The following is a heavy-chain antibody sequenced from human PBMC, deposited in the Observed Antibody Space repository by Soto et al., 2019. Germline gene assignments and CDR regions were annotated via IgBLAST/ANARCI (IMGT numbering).Heavy chain of an antibody. Sequence: SETLSLTCAVYGGSFSGYYWSWIRQPPGKGLEWIGEINYSGSTNYNPSLKSRVTISVDTSKNQFSLKLSSVTAADTAVYYCARLYHDYGDYVDYWGQGTLVTVSS. CDR1: GGSFSGYY. J-gene: IGHJ4*02. CDR3: ARLYHDYGDYVDY. V-gene: IGHV4-34*01. CDR2: INYSGST. D-gene: IGHD4-17*01.